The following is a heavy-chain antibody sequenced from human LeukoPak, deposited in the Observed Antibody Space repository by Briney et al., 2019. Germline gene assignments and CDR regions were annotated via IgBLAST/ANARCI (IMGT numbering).Heavy chain of an antibody. J-gene: IGHJ2*01. Sequence: PQTLSLTCAVSGGSISSGGYSWSWIRQPPGKGLEWIGYIYHSGSTYYNPSLKSRVTISVDRSKNQFSLKLSSVTAADTAVYYCARSDGDYEYWYFDLWGRGALVTVSS. D-gene: IGHD4-17*01. CDR3: ARSDGDYEYWYFDL. CDR1: GGSISSGGYS. CDR2: IYHSGST. V-gene: IGHV4-30-2*01.